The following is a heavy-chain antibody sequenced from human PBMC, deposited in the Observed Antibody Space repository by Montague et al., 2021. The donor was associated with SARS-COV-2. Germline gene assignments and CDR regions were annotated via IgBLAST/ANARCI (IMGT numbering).Heavy chain of an antibody. CDR2: ISSSGSTI. Sequence: SLRLSCAASGFTFSGYEMNWVRQAPGKGLGWVSYISSSGSTIYYADSVKGRFTISRDNAKNSLYLQMNSLRAEDTAVYYCAREKARITIFGAPRGYMDVWGKGTTVTVSS. V-gene: IGHV3-48*03. D-gene: IGHD3-3*01. J-gene: IGHJ6*03. CDR3: AREKARITIFGAPRGYMDV. CDR1: GFTFSGYE.